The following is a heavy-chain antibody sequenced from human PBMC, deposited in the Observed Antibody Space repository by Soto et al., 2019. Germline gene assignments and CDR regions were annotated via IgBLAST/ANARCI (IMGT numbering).Heavy chain of an antibody. V-gene: IGHV5-51*01. Sequence: GGSLRLSCKGSGYKFSKYWIGWVRQMPGKGLEWMGIIYPGDSDIRYSPSFQGQVTISADKFSSTAYLQWSSLKASDTAIYYCARQISSGSYGIGMDVWGQGTTVTVSS. J-gene: IGHJ6*02. D-gene: IGHD1-26*01. CDR2: IYPGDSDI. CDR3: ARQISSGSYGIGMDV. CDR1: GYKFSKYW.